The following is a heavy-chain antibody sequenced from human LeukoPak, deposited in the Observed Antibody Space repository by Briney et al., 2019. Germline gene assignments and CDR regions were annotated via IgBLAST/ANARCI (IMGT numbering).Heavy chain of an antibody. J-gene: IGHJ4*02. CDR1: GGTFSSYG. CDR2: IIPIFGTA. CDR3: AFEGYNYGYN. Sequence: ASVKVSCKASGGTFSSYGISWVRQAPGQGLEWMGGIIPIFGTANYAQKFQGRVTISADKSTSTVYMELSSLRSDDTAIYYCAFEGYNYGYNWGQGTLVTVSS. D-gene: IGHD5-18*01. V-gene: IGHV1-69*06.